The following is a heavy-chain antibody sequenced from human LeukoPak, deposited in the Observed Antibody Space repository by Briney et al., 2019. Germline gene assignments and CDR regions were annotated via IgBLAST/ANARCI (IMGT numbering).Heavy chain of an antibody. D-gene: IGHD3-10*01. CDR2: ISAYNGNT. CDR3: ARVDGSGSYYPYYFDY. V-gene: IGHV1-18*04. J-gene: IGHJ4*02. Sequence: GASVKGSCKASGYTFTSYGISWVREAPGQGLEWMGWISAYNGNTNYAQKLQGRVTMTTDTSTSTAYMELRSLRSDDTAVYYCARVDGSGSYYPYYFDYWGQGTLVTVSS. CDR1: GYTFTSYG.